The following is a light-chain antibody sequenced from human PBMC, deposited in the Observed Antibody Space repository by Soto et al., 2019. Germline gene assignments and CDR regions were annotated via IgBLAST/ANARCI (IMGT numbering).Light chain of an antibody. CDR2: DAS. CDR3: QQKYFYPFT. Sequence: DIQMTQSPSTLSASVGDRVTITCRASQSISSWLAWYQQKPGKAPKLLIYDASSLESGVPSRFSGSGSGTEFTLTINNLQPDDLATYICQQKYFYPFTFGPGTKVDIK. CDR1: QSISSW. J-gene: IGKJ3*01. V-gene: IGKV1-5*01.